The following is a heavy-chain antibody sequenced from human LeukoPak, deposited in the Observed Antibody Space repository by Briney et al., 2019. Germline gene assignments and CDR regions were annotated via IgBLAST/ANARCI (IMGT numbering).Heavy chain of an antibody. D-gene: IGHD2-15*01. CDR2: IYYSGST. J-gene: IGHJ6*03. CDR1: GGSISSYY. CDR3: ARRRYCSGGSCYSWSKKGYYMDV. Sequence: PSETLSLTCTVSGGSISSYYWSWIRQPPGKGLEWIGYIYYSGSTNYNPSLKSRVTISVDTSKNQFSLKLSSVTAADTAVYYCARRRYCSGGSCYSWSKKGYYMDVWGKGTTVTVSS. V-gene: IGHV4-59*12.